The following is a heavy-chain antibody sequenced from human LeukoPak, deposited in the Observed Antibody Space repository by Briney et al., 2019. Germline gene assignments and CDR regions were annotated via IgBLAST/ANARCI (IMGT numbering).Heavy chain of an antibody. J-gene: IGHJ4*02. CDR3: ARSHPRVVVTASYFDY. CDR2: IYSGGST. CDR1: GFTVSSNY. V-gene: IGHV3-53*01. D-gene: IGHD2-21*02. Sequence: GGSLRLSCAASGFTVSSNYMSWVRQAPGKGLEWVSVIYSGGSTYYADSVKGRFTISRDNSKNTLYLQMNSLGAEDTAVYYCARSHPRVVVTASYFDYWGQGTLVTVSS.